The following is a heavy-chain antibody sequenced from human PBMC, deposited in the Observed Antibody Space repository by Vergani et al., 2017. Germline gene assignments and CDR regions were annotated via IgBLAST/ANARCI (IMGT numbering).Heavy chain of an antibody. D-gene: IGHD1-26*01. Sequence: KESGPALVKPTQTLTLTCSLSGFSLSSGGMRVSWIRQPPGKGLEWIGYIYYSGSTNYNPSLKSRVTISVDTSKNQFSLKLSSVTAADTAVYYCARDSEGLRVGRHYYYYMDVWGKGTTVTVSS. J-gene: IGHJ6*03. V-gene: IGHV4-61*08. CDR2: IYYSGST. CDR1: GFSLSSGGMR. CDR3: ARDSEGLRVGRHYYYYMDV.